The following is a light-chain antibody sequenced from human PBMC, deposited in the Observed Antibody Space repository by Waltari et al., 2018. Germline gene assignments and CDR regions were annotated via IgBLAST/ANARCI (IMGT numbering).Light chain of an antibody. CDR1: QGISNW. V-gene: IGKV1-12*01. Sequence: DIQMTQSPSSVSASVGDRVTITCRASQGISNWVAWYQQQSGKAPKLLILAASRLQSGVPSRFSGSGSGTEFTLTVSSLQAEDVAVYYCQQYYTTPYTFGQGTKLEIK. J-gene: IGKJ2*01. CDR2: AAS. CDR3: QQYYTTPYT.